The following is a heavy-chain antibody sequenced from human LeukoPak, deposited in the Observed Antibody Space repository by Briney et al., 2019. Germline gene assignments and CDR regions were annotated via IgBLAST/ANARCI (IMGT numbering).Heavy chain of an antibody. J-gene: IGHJ6*02. D-gene: IGHD2-2*01. Sequence: GGSLRLSCAASGFTFSSYAMPWVRQAPGKGLEWVAVISYDGSNKYYADSVKGRFTISRDNSKNTLYLQMNSLRAEDTAVYYCARGYCSSTSCSYGMDVWGQGTTVTVSS. CDR1: GFTFSSYA. CDR3: ARGYCSSTSCSYGMDV. CDR2: ISYDGSNK. V-gene: IGHV3-30-3*01.